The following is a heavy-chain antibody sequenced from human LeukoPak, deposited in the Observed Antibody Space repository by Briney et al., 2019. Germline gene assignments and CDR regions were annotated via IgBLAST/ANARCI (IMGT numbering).Heavy chain of an antibody. CDR3: ARAMVRGVYGAFDI. CDR1: GGSVSSGSYY. Sequence: SQTLSLTCTVSGGSVSSGSYYWSWIRQPAGKGLEWIGRIYITGSTNYNPSLKSRVTISLDTSKNQFSLKLSSVTAADTAVYYCARAMVRGVYGAFDIWGQGTMVTVSS. D-gene: IGHD3-10*01. CDR2: IYITGST. J-gene: IGHJ3*02. V-gene: IGHV4-61*02.